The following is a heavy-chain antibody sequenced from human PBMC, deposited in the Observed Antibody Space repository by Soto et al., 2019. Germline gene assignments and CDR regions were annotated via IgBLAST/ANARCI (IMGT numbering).Heavy chain of an antibody. CDR3: GLGSVDTLDSNGFNDF. V-gene: IGHV4-34*01. CDR1: GGSFSAYY. CDR2: INHSGGT. D-gene: IGHD3-22*01. Sequence: SETLSLTCAVYGGSFSAYYWSWIRQPPGKGLEWIGEINHSGGTSYNPSLKSRVTISVDTSKSQFSLKLTSVTAADRAVYYCGLGSVDTLDSNGFNDFWGQGTPVTVSS. J-gene: IGHJ4*02.